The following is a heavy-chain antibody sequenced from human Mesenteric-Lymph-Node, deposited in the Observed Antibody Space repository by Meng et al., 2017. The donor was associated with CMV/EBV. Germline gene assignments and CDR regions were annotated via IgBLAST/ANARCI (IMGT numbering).Heavy chain of an antibody. J-gene: IGHJ4*02. V-gene: IGHV4-59*01. CDR2: IYYSGST. D-gene: IGHD7-27*01. Sequence: GSLRLSCTVSGGSISSYYWSWIRQPPGKGLEWIGYIYYSGSTNYNPSLKSRVTISVDTSKNQFPLKLSSVTAADTAVYYCARGGWGRTIDYWGQGTLVTVSS. CDR3: ARGGWGRTIDY. CDR1: GGSISSYY.